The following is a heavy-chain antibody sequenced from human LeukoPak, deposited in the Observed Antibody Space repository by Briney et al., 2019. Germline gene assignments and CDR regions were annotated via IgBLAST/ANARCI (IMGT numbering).Heavy chain of an antibody. CDR3: ARDFAYQQFDY. CDR1: GFSFSNSW. Sequence: GGSLRLTCAATGFSFSNSWMTWVRKAPGKGPEWLANINQDGSTKNYVDAVEGRFTISRDNAKNSVYLQMNSLRAEDTAVYYCARDFAYQQFDYWGQGTLVTVSS. V-gene: IGHV3-7*01. CDR2: INQDGSTK. J-gene: IGHJ4*02. D-gene: IGHD2-2*01.